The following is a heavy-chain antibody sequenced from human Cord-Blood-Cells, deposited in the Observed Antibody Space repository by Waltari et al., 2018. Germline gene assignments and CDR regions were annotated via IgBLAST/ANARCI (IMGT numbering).Heavy chain of an antibody. CDR3: ASGGDFDY. CDR1: GDPFSSYA. CDR2: IIPILGIA. J-gene: IGHJ4*02. Sequence: QVQLMQSGAEVKKPGSSVTVPCKATGDPFSSYAISWVRQAPGQGLEWMGRIIPILGIANYAQKFQGRVTITADKSTSTAYMELSSLRSEDTAVYYCASGGDFDYWGQGTLVTVSS. D-gene: IGHD3-16*01. V-gene: IGHV1-69*09.